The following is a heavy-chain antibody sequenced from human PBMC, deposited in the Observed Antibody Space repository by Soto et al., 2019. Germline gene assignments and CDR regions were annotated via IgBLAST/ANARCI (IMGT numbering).Heavy chain of an antibody. J-gene: IGHJ6*02. CDR1: GLGVRNNY. Sequence: EVRLEESGGGLIQPGGSLRLSCTSYGLGVRNNYMSWVRQAPGMGLEWVSVIYNDGTTYYADSVKGLFTLSRDTSKNTLSLQMDSLRAEDTAVYYCVRPLPSGRTYGMDVWGQGTTVTVSS. CDR3: VRPLPSGRTYGMDV. D-gene: IGHD3-10*01. CDR2: IYNDGTT. V-gene: IGHV3-53*01.